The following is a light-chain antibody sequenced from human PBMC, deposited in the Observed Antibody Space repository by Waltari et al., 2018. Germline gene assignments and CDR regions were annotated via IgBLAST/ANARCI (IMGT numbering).Light chain of an antibody. Sequence: QSALTQPASVSGSPGQSITISCSGTSSDVGCYNHVSWYQQDPGKFPKLIIYDVSGRPSGFSDRFSGSKSGNTASLTISGVQAEDETDYYCSSYTNRNTLIFGGGTKLTVL. V-gene: IGLV2-14*01. CDR3: SSYTNRNTLI. J-gene: IGLJ2*01. CDR2: DVS. CDR1: SSDVGCYNH.